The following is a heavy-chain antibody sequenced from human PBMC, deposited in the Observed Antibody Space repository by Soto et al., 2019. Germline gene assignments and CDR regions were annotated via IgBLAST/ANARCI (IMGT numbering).Heavy chain of an antibody. CDR2: VSIGGST. V-gene: IGHV3-23*01. D-gene: IGHD2-15*01. CDR1: AFTFSSYA. Sequence: LXLSCAASAFTFSSYAMGWVRQGPGKGLEWVAVVSIGGSTHYADSVRGRFTISRDNSKNTLSLQMNSLTAEDTAVYFCAKRRGAGGHLDYWGQGALVTVSS. J-gene: IGHJ4*02. CDR3: AKRRGAGGHLDY.